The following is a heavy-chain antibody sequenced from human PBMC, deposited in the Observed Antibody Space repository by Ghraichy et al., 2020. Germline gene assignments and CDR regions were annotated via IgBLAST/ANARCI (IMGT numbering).Heavy chain of an antibody. J-gene: IGHJ4*02. CDR1: GGSISSYY. Sequence: GSLRLSCTVSGGSISSYYWSWIRQPPGKGLEWIGYIYYSGSTNYNPSLKSRVTISVDTSKNQFSLKLSSVTAADTAVYYCARQGYYYDSSGYLWNFDYWGQGTLVTVSS. V-gene: IGHV4-59*08. CDR2: IYYSGST. CDR3: ARQGYYYDSSGYLWNFDY. D-gene: IGHD3-22*01.